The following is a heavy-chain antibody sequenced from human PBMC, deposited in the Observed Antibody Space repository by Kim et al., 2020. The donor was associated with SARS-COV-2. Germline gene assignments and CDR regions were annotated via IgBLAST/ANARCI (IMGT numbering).Heavy chain of an antibody. CDR1: GFTFSNYA. Sequence: GGSLRLSCAASGFTFSNYAMNWVRQAPGKGPEWVSGISGSSDNTYYAESVKGRFTISRDNSKNTLYLQMNSLRAEDTAVYYCASGGTIWGQGTLVTVSS. D-gene: IGHD3-10*01. CDR3: ASGGTI. CDR2: ISGSSDNT. J-gene: IGHJ4*02. V-gene: IGHV3-23*01.